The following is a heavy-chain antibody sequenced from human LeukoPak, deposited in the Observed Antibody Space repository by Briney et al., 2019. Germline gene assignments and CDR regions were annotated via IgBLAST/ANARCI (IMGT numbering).Heavy chain of an antibody. CDR3: ARLDYDFWSGSSTLDY. D-gene: IGHD3-3*01. CDR1: GGSISSSTCY. J-gene: IGHJ4*02. CDR2: IYYSGST. Sequence: SETLSLTCTVSGGSISSSTCYWGWIRQPPGKGLEWIGYIYYSGSTNYNPSLKSRVTISVDTSKNQFSLKLSSVTAADTAVYYCARLDYDFWSGSSTLDYWGQGTLVTVSS. V-gene: IGHV4-61*05.